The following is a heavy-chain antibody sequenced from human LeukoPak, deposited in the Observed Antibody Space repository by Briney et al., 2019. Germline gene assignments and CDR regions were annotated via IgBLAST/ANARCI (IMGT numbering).Heavy chain of an antibody. D-gene: IGHD6-6*01. Sequence: SETLSLTCTVSGGSISSGDYYWSWIRQPPGKGLEWIGYIYYSGSAYYNPSLKSRVTISVDTSKNQFSLKLSSVTAADTAVYYCAREYSSSSGRLFDYWGQGTLVTVSS. CDR2: IYYSGSA. V-gene: IGHV4-30-4*08. CDR1: GGSISSGDYY. CDR3: AREYSSSSGRLFDY. J-gene: IGHJ4*02.